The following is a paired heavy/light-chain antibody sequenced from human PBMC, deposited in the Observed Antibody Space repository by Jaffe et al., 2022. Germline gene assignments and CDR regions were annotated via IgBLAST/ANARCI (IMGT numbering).Heavy chain of an antibody. J-gene: IGHJ4*02. V-gene: IGHV7-4-1*02. Sequence: QVQLVQSGSELKKPGASVKVSCKASGYTFTNYAMNWVRQAPGQGLEWMGWINTNTGNPTYAQGFTGRFVFSLDTSVSTAYLQISSLKAEDTAVYYCATSVTTLGYWGQGTLVTVSS. D-gene: IGHD4-17*01. CDR3: ATSVTTLGY. CDR2: INTNTGNP. CDR1: GYTFTNYA.
Light chain of an antibody. CDR1: SGSIASNF. V-gene: IGLV6-57*02. CDR2: EDN. CDR3: QSYDSSNWV. Sequence: NFMLTQPHSVSESPGKTVTISCTGRSGSIASNFVQWYQQRPGSAPTTVIYEDNQRPSGVPDRFSGSIDSSSNSASLTISGLKTEDEADYYCQSYDSSNWVFGGGTKLTVL. J-gene: IGLJ3*02.